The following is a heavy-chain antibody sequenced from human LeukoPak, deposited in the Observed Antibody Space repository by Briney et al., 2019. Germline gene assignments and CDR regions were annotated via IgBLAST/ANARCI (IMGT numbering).Heavy chain of an antibody. CDR3: ARDRGYSTMDFDP. Sequence: SETLSLTCTVSGGSINSYYWSWIRQPPGKGLEYIGHIYYSGSTNYNPSLKSRVTISVDTSKNQFSLKLSSVTAADTAVYYCARDRGYSTMDFDPWGQGTLVTVSS. D-gene: IGHD5-18*01. CDR1: GGSINSYY. J-gene: IGHJ5*02. V-gene: IGHV4-59*01. CDR2: IYYSGST.